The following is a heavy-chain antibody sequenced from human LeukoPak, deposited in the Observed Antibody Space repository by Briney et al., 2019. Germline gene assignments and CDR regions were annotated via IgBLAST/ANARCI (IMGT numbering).Heavy chain of an antibody. CDR2: ISGSGGST. V-gene: IGHV3-23*01. D-gene: IGHD3-10*01. CDR1: GFTFSSYA. CDR3: AKDRNYYGSGSYLVFDY. J-gene: IGHJ4*02. Sequence: GGSLRLSCAASGFTFSSYAMSWVRQAPGKGLEWDSAISGSGGSTYYADSVKGRFTISRDNSKNTLYLQMNSLRAEDTAVYYCAKDRNYYGSGSYLVFDYWGQGTLVTVSS.